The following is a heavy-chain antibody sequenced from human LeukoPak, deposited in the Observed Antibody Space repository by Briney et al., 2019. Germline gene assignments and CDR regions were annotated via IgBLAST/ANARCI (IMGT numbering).Heavy chain of an antibody. J-gene: IGHJ5*02. V-gene: IGHV3-23*01. CDR3: AKLMRVRVLGGFDP. CDR2: ISGSGGST. D-gene: IGHD2-2*01. Sequence: PGGSPRLSCAASGFTFSSYAMSWVRQAPGKGLEWVSAISGSGGSTYYADSVKGRFTISRDNSKNTLYLQMNSLRAEDTAVYYCAKLMRVRVLGGFDPWGQGTLVTVSS. CDR1: GFTFSSYA.